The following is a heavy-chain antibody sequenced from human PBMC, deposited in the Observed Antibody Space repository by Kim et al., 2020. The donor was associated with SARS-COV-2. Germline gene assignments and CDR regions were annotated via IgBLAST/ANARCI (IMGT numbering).Heavy chain of an antibody. CDR1: GFTFSSYW. V-gene: IGHV3-74*01. Sequence: GGSLRLSCAASGFTFSSYWMHWVRQAPGKGLVWVSRINRDGSTTNYADSVKGRFTISRDNAKNTLYLQMNSQRAEDTAVYYCARETPVRGEYYFDYWGQGTLFTVSS. D-gene: IGHD3-10*01. CDR2: INRDGSTT. J-gene: IGHJ4*02. CDR3: ARETPVRGEYYFDY.